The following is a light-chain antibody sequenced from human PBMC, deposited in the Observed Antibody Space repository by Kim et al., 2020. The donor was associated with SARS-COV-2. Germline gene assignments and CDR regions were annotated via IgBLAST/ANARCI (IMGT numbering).Light chain of an antibody. CDR2: RNN. CDR3: SAWDNSLSAWV. CDR1: INNIGYQG. Sequence: QAGLTQPPSVSKGLRQTATLTCTGNINNIGYQGAAWLQQHQGHPPKLLSSRNNNRPSGISERFSASRSGNTASLTITGLQPEDEADYYCSAWDNSLSAWVFGGGTKL. V-gene: IGLV10-54*01. J-gene: IGLJ3*02.